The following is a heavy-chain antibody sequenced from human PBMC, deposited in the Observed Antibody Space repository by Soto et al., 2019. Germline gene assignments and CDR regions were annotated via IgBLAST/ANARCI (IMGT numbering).Heavy chain of an antibody. CDR1: GFTFSSYA. CDR2: ISGSGGST. J-gene: IGHJ3*02. D-gene: IGHD3-10*01. V-gene: IGHV3-23*01. Sequence: GGSLRLSCAASGFTFSSYAMSWVRQAPGKGLEWVSAISGSGGSTYYADSVKGRFTISRDNSKNTLYLQMNSLRAEDTAVYYCAKGLSITRVRGVIRPDAFDIWGQGTMVTVSS. CDR3: AKGLSITRVRGVIRPDAFDI.